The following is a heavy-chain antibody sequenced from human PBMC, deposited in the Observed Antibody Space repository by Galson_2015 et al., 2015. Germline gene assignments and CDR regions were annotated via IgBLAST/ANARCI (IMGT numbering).Heavy chain of an antibody. D-gene: IGHD3-16*01. CDR3: VRGVGGHLAY. Sequence: SLRLSCAASGFTFSGYAMGWVRQAPGKGLDWVSLLSGSGGSMDYADSVKGRFSISRDNSKNTLYLQMHSLRDDDTAVYYCVRGVGGHLAYWGPGTLLTVSS. J-gene: IGHJ4*02. CDR1: GFTFSGYA. V-gene: IGHV3-23*01. CDR2: LSGSGGSM.